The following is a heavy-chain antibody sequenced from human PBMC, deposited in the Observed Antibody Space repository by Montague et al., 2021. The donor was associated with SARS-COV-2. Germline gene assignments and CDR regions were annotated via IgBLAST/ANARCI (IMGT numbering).Heavy chain of an antibody. V-gene: IGHV4-59*08. Sequence: SETLSLTCTVSGDSVTDSYWSWIRQPPGKGLEYIGYIYFSGSTNYNPSLKSRLTISVDTSKNQFPLKLSSVTAADTAVYFCTRLSLGWNTDWGQGTLVTVSS. CDR2: IYFSGST. CDR1: GDSVTDSY. J-gene: IGHJ1*01. D-gene: IGHD1-1*01. CDR3: TRLSLGWNTD.